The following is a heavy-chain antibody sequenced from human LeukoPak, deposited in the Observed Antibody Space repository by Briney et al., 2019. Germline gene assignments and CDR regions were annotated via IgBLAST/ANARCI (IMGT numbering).Heavy chain of an antibody. CDR3: TSDLDPGDY. CDR2: IESKTEGGTT. Sequence: PGGSLRLSCAASGFTFSNAWMSWVRQAPGKGLEWVGRIESKTEGGTTDYAAPVKGRFTISRDDSKNTLYLQMNSLKSEDTAVYYCTSDLDPGDYWGQGTLVTVSS. CDR1: GFTFSNAW. D-gene: IGHD1-1*01. V-gene: IGHV3-15*04. J-gene: IGHJ4*02.